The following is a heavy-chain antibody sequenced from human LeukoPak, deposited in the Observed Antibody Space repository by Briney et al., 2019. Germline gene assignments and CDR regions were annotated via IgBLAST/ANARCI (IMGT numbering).Heavy chain of an antibody. CDR2: IYYSGST. CDR3: ARLPINLAGGEDY. D-gene: IGHD1-26*01. CDR1: GGSISSGDYY. V-gene: IGHV4-30-4*08. Sequence: SETLSLTCTVSGGSISSGDYYWSWIRQPPGKGLEWIGYIYYSGSTYYNPSLKSRVTISVDTSKNQFSLKPSSVTAAATPVYYCARLPINLAGGEDYWGQGTLVTVSS. J-gene: IGHJ4*02.